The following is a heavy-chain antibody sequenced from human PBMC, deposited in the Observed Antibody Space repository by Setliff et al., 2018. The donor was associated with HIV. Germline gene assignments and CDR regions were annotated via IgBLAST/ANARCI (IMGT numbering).Heavy chain of an antibody. D-gene: IGHD3-10*01. V-gene: IGHV1-69*10. J-gene: IGHJ6*02. CDR3: AASQNSYSYLGYYYYNVDV. CDR2: ILPFLGMG. Sequence: GASVKVSCKASGGTFSKTAISWVRQAPGQGLEWVGGILPFLGMGDLAQKFQGRVTIGADESTSTAYMELSSLRYDDTAVYYCAASQNSYSYLGYYYYNVDVWGQGTTVTVSS. CDR1: GGTFSKTA.